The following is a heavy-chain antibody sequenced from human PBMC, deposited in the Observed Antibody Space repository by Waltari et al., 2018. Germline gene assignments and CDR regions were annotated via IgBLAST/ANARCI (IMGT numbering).Heavy chain of an antibody. CDR1: CGSISSHY. CDR2: IYYSGNT. J-gene: IGHJ4*02. Sequence: QVQLQESGPGLVKPSETLSLTCTVSCGSISSHYWSWFRQPPGQGLEWIGSIYYSGNTYYNPSLKSRATVAVDTSKNQFSLNLISVTAADTAVYYCARQELGYCSGGSCPGTYFDYWGQGTLVTVSS. CDR3: ARQELGYCSGGSCPGTYFDY. V-gene: IGHV4-59*08. D-gene: IGHD2-15*01.